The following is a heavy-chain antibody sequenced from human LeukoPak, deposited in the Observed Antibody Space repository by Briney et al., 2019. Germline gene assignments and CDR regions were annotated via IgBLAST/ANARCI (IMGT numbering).Heavy chain of an antibody. J-gene: IGHJ5*02. D-gene: IGHD6-19*01. Sequence: SETLSLTCTVSGGSISTDLYYWTWIRQPAGKGLEWIGRIYSNGWTDYDPPLKSRVSISIDTSKNHFSLKMSLATAADTALYYCARGSGWNSFDPWGQGTLVTVSS. V-gene: IGHV4-61*02. CDR3: ARGSGWNSFDP. CDR2: IYSNGWT. CDR1: GGSISTDLYY.